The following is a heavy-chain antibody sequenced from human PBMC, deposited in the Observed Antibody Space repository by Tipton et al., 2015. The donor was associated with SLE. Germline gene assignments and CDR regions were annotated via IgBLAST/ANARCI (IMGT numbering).Heavy chain of an antibody. CDR1: GFTVSSNY. Sequence: SLRLSCAASGFTVSSNYMSWVRQAPGKGLERVANIKKDGSEKYYVDSVKGRFTISRDNAKNSLYLQMNSLRAEDTAVYYCARCPLYDWYFDLWGRGTLVTVSS. CDR2: IKKDGSEK. CDR3: ARCPLYDWYFDL. V-gene: IGHV3-7*01. J-gene: IGHJ2*01. D-gene: IGHD2/OR15-2a*01.